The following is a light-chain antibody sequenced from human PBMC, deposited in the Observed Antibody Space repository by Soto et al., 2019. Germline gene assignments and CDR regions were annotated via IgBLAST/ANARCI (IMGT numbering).Light chain of an antibody. Sequence: EIVLTQSPATLSLSPGERDTLPCIASQNVSSSYLGWHQQRTGQAPRLLIYGASIRATGIPDRFSGTGSGTDFTLTISSLEPEDFAVYFCQQYGRSPITFGQGTRLDIK. J-gene: IGKJ5*01. V-gene: IGKV3-20*01. CDR3: QQYGRSPIT. CDR2: GAS. CDR1: QNVSSSY.